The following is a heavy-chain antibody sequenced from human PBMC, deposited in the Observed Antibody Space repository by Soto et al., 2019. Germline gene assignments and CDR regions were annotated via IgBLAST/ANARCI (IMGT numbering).Heavy chain of an antibody. D-gene: IGHD3-22*01. V-gene: IGHV1-2*04. Sequence: ASVKVSCKASGYTFSGYYIHWVRQAPGQGLEWMGWINPNSGGTNYAQKFQGWVTMTRDTSISTAYMELSRLRSDDTAVYYCARGSSSAKHRPSDAFDIWGQGKMVTVSS. J-gene: IGHJ3*02. CDR2: INPNSGGT. CDR1: GYTFSGYY. CDR3: ARGSSSAKHRPSDAFDI.